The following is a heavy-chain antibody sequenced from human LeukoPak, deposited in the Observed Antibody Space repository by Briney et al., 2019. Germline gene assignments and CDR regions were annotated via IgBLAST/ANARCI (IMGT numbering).Heavy chain of an antibody. V-gene: IGHV1-2*02. J-gene: IGHJ1*01. CDR3: ARYRNYYDSSGYYYVEYFQY. D-gene: IGHD3-22*01. CDR2: INPNSGGT. CDR1: GYTFTGYY. Sequence: GASVKVSCKASGYTFTGYYMHWVRQAPGQGLEWMGWINPNSGGTNYAQKFQGRVTMTRDTSISTAYMELSRLRSDDTAVYYCARYRNYYDSSGYYYVEYFQYWGQGTLVTVSS.